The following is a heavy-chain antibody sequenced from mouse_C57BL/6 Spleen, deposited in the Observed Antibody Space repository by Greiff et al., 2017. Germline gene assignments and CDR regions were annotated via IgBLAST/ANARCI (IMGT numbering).Heavy chain of an antibody. J-gene: IGHJ2*01. CDR1: GYAFSSSW. V-gene: IGHV1-82*01. CDR2: IYPGDGDT. D-gene: IGHD1-1*01. CDR3: ARPDYGSRGYFDY. Sequence: VQLQESGPELVKPGASVKISCKASGYAFSSSWMNWVKQRPGKGLEWIGRIYPGDGDTNYNGKFKGKATLTADKSSSTAYMQLSSLTSEDSAVYCGARPDYGSRGYFDYWGQGTTLTVSS.